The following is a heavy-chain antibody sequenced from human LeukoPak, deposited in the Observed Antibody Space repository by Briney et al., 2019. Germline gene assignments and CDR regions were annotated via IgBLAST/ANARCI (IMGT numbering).Heavy chain of an antibody. D-gene: IGHD1-26*01. CDR2: IYYSGST. CDR1: GGSISSYY. J-gene: IGHJ4*02. CDR3: ARQGVGATMYYFDY. Sequence: SETLSLTCTVSGGSISSYYWSWIRQPPGKGLEWIGYIYYSGSTNYNPSLKSRVTISVDTSKNQFSLKLSSVTAADTAVYYCARQGVGATMYYFDYWGQGTLITVSS. V-gene: IGHV4-59*01.